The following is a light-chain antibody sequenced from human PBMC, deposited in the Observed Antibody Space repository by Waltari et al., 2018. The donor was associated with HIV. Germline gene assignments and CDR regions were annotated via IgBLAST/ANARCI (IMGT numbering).Light chain of an antibody. CDR1: QSLLRVNGYNS. Sequence: DIVMTQSPLSLSVTPGEPATISCTSSQSLLRVNGYNSLVWYLQKPGQSPQPLIYLASTRASGVPDRFSGSGSGTDFTLKISRVEAEDVGLYYCMQTLQSPWTFGQGTNVEIK. CDR3: MQTLQSPWT. CDR2: LAS. J-gene: IGKJ1*01. V-gene: IGKV2-28*01.